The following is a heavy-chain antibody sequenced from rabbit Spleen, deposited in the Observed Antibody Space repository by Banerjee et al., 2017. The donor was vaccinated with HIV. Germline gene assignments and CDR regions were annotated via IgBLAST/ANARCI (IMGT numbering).Heavy chain of an antibody. Sequence: EQLEESGGGLVKPEGSLTLTCKASGVSLNDKDVMCWVRQAPGKGLEWIACINAATAKPVYATWAKGRFTISRTSSTTVTLQMTSLTAADTATYFCARDLAGAIGWNFYLWGPGTLVTVS. V-gene: IGHV1S45*01. CDR1: GVSLNDKDV. CDR3: ARDLAGAIGWNFYL. CDR2: INAATAKP. J-gene: IGHJ4*01. D-gene: IGHD4-1*01.